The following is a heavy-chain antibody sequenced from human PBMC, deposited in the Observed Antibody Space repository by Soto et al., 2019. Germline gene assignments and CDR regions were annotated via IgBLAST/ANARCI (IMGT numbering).Heavy chain of an antibody. J-gene: IGHJ4*02. CDR3: ARDFIDGLGPADYFDY. CDR1: GYTFTSYG. V-gene: IGHV1-18*01. CDR2: ISAYNGNT. Sequence: GASVKVSCKASGYTFTSYGISWGRQAPGQGLEWMGWISAYNGNTNYAQKLQGRVTMTTDTSTSTAYMELRSLRSDDTAVYYCARDFIDGLGPADYFDYWGQGTLVTVSS. D-gene: IGHD2-2*01.